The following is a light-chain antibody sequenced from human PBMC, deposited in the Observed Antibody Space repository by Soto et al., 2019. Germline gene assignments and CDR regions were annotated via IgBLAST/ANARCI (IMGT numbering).Light chain of an antibody. CDR3: SSFAGTNSFV. J-gene: IGLJ1*01. CDR1: SGDIGSYNR. V-gene: IGLV2-8*01. Sequence: QSVLTQPASVSGSPGQSITISCTGTSGDIGSYNRVSWYQQHPGKAPKLIIYEVTRRPSGVPDRIFASKSDTTASLTVSGLQAEDEADYYCSSFAGTNSFVFGTGTKLTVL. CDR2: EVT.